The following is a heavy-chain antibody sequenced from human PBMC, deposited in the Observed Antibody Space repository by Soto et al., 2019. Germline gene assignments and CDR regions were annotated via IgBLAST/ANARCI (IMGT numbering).Heavy chain of an antibody. V-gene: IGHV3-23*01. CDR3: AKEGTRLVRLDAFDI. CDR2: ISGSGGST. J-gene: IGHJ3*02. D-gene: IGHD6-19*01. CDR1: GFTFSSYA. Sequence: EVQLLESGGGLVQPGGSLRLSCAASGFTFSSYAMSWVRQAPGKGLEWVSAISGSGGSTYYADSVKGRFTISRENSTNTLYLQMNSLRAEDTGVYYCAKEGTRLVRLDAFDIWGQGTMVTVSS.